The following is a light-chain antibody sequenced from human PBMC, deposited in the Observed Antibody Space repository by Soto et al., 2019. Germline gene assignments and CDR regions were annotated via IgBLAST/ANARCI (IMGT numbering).Light chain of an antibody. CDR1: QSVDTY. V-gene: IGKV3-11*01. J-gene: IGKJ3*01. Sequence: EIVLTQSPATLSLSPGERATLSCRASQSVDTYLARYQQKPGQAPRLLIYDASNRATGIPARFSGSGSGTDFTLTIISLEPEDSAVYYCQQRSIWPLTFGPGTKVDIK. CDR2: DAS. CDR3: QQRSIWPLT.